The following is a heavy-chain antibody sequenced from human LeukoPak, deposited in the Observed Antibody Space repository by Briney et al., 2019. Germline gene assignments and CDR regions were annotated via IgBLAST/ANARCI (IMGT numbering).Heavy chain of an antibody. D-gene: IGHD6-13*01. CDR2: IYYSGST. CDR1: GGPISRYY. CDR3: ARVIAAAGYDAFDI. J-gene: IGHJ3*02. V-gene: IGHV4-59*01. Sequence: SETLSLTCTVSGGPISRYYWSWIRQPPGKGLEWIGYIYYSGSTNYNPSLKSRVTISVDTSKNQFSLKLSSVTAADTAVYYCARVIAAAGYDAFDIWGQGTMVTVSS.